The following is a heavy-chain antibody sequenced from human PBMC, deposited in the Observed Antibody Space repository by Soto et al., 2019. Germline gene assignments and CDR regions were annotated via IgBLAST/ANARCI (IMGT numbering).Heavy chain of an antibody. CDR1: GGSISSGGYY. CDR2: IYYSGST. V-gene: IGHV4-31*03. CDR3: ARTSRFDS. D-gene: IGHD6-6*01. J-gene: IGHJ4*02. Sequence: SETLSLTCTVSGGSISSGGYYWSWIRQHPGKGLEWIGYIYYSGSTYYNPSLKIRFFISVDTSKNQFSLNVSSVTAADTAVYYCARTSRFDSWGQGTLVTVSS.